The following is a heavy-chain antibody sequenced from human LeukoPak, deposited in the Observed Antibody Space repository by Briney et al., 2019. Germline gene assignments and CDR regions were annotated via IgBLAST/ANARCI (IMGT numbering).Heavy chain of an antibody. CDR2: IYYSGST. CDR1: GGSISSSSYY. Sequence: SETLSLTCTVSGGSISSSSYYWGWIRQPPGKGLEWIGSIYYSGSTYYNPSLKSRVTISVDTSKNQFSLKLTSVTSADTAVYFCASRTTVTNALSFDYWGRGALVAVSS. D-gene: IGHD4-11*01. V-gene: IGHV4-39*07. J-gene: IGHJ4*02. CDR3: ASRTTVTNALSFDY.